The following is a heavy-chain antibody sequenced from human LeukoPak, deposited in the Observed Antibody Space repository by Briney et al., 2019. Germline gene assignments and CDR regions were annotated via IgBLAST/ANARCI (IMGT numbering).Heavy chain of an antibody. Sequence: GGSLRLSCAASRFTFSSYGMHCVRQAPGKGREWVAYIQYDGSNEQYADSVKRRFTISTDSSKNTWYLQKNSLRDEDTAVYYCAKDRCSNGVGCYYYYMDVWGKGTTVTISS. D-gene: IGHD2-8*01. CDR1: RFTFSSYG. J-gene: IGHJ6*03. CDR2: IQYDGSNE. V-gene: IGHV3-30*02. CDR3: AKDRCSNGVGCYYYYMDV.